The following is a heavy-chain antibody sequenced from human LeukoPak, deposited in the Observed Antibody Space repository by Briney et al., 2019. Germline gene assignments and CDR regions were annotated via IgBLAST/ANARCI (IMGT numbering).Heavy chain of an antibody. V-gene: IGHV3-30-3*01. CDR2: ISYDGNNK. J-gene: IGHJ4*02. CDR1: GFTFNVYW. CDR3: ADSPWRGLSSDY. D-gene: IGHD6-6*01. Sequence: GSLRLSCAASGFTFNVYWMSWVRQAPGKGLEWVAVISYDGNNKYYADSVKGRFTISRDNSKNTLYLQMNSLRAEDTAVYYCADSPWRGLSSDYWGQGTLVTVSS.